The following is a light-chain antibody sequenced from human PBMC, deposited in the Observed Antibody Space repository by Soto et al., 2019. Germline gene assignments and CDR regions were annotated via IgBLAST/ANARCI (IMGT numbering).Light chain of an antibody. J-gene: IGLJ1*01. CDR1: SSNIGSNY. Sequence: QSVLNQPPSASGTPGQRVTISCSGSSSNIGSNYVYWYQQLPGTAPKLLIYRNNQRPSGVPDRLSGSKSGTSASLAISGLRSEDEADYYCAAWDDSLSGLYVFGTGTKGTVL. CDR2: RNN. V-gene: IGLV1-47*01. CDR3: AAWDDSLSGLYV.